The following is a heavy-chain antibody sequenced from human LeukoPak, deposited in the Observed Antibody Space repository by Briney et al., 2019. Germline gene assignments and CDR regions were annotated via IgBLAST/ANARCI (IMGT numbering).Heavy chain of an antibody. Sequence: GGSLRLSCAASGFTVSSNYMSWVRQAPGKGLEWVSVIYSGGSTYYADSVKGRFTISRDNSKNTLFLQMNSLRAEDTAMYYCAREAVTRSYFDYWGQGTLVTVSS. J-gene: IGHJ4*02. D-gene: IGHD4-17*01. CDR3: AREAVTRSYFDY. CDR1: GFTVSSNY. CDR2: IYSGGST. V-gene: IGHV3-53*01.